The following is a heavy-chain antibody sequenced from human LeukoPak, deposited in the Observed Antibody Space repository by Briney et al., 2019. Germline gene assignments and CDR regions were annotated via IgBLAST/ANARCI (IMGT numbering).Heavy chain of an antibody. J-gene: IGHJ4*02. V-gene: IGHV1-8*01. CDR2: MNPNSGNT. Sequence: ASVKVSCKASGYTFTSYDINWVRQATGQGLEWMGWMNPNSGNTGYAQKFQGRVTMTRNTSISTAYMELSSLRSEDTAVYYCARGPRYCSSTSCPIDYWAREPWSPSPQ. CDR3: ARGPRYCSSTSCPIDY. CDR1: GYTFTSYD. D-gene: IGHD2-2*01.